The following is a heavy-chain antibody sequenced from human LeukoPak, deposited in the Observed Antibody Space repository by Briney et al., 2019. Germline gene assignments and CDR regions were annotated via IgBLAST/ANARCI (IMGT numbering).Heavy chain of an antibody. CDR2: INPNSGGT. CDR3: ARDANVREYRNPDY. CDR1: GFTFTSYD. J-gene: IGHJ4*02. D-gene: IGHD4-11*01. Sequence: ASVKLSCKASGFTFTSYDINWVRQAPGQGLEWMGWINPNSGGTNYAQKFQGRVTMTRDTSISTAYMELSRLTSDDTAVYYCARDANVREYRNPDYWGQGTLVTVSS. V-gene: IGHV1-2*02.